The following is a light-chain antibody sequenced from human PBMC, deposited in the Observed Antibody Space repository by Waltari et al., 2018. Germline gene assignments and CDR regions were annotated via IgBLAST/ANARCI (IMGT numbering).Light chain of an antibody. J-gene: IGKJ1*01. CDR1: QSVLYSPNNKNY. CDR2: WAS. V-gene: IGKV4-1*01. CDR3: QQYYSTPWT. Sequence: DIVMTQSPDSLAVSLCERATINCKSSQSVLYSPNNKNYLAWYPQKPRQPPTLLIYWASTRESGVPDRFSGSGSGTDFTLTISSLQAEDVAVYYCQQYYSTPWTFGQGTKVEIK.